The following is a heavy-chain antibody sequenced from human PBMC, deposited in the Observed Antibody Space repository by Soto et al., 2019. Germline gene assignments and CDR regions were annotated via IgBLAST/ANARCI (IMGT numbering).Heavy chain of an antibody. CDR3: ARDIFQYGDLDLLDY. J-gene: IGHJ4*02. D-gene: IGHD4-17*01. V-gene: IGHV1-18*01. Sequence: QVQLVQSGAEVKKPGASVKVSCKASGYTFTSYGISWVRQAPGQGLEWMGWISAYNGNTNYAQKLQSRVTMTTDTSTSTAYMELRSLRSDDTAVYYCARDIFQYGDLDLLDYWGQGTLVTVSS. CDR1: GYTFTSYG. CDR2: ISAYNGNT.